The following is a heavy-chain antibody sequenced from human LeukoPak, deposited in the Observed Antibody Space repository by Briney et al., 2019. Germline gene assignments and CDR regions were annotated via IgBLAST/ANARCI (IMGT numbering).Heavy chain of an antibody. V-gene: IGHV4-4*07. J-gene: IGHJ6*03. CDR2: IYTSGST. Sequence: SETLSLTCTVSGGSISSYYWSWIRQPAGKGLEWIGRIYTSGSTNYNPSLKSRVTMSVDTSKNQSSLKLSSVTAADTAVYYCARGLSSGYYSDYYYMDVWGKGTTVTVSS. CDR3: ARGLSSGYYSDYYYMDV. CDR1: GGSISSYY. D-gene: IGHD3-22*01.